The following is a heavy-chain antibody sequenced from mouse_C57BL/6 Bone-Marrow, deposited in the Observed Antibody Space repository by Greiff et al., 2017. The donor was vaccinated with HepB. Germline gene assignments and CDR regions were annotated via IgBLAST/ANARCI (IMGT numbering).Heavy chain of an antibody. Sequence: VQLQQSGAELVRPGVSVKLSCTASGFNIKDDYMHWVKQRPEQGLEWIGWIDPENGDTEYASKFQGKATITADTSSNTAYLQLSSLTSEDTAVYYYTSITTVVAPLDDWGQGTTLTVSS. CDR3: TSITTVVAPLDD. V-gene: IGHV14-4*01. J-gene: IGHJ2*01. CDR1: GFNIKDDY. CDR2: IDPENGDT. D-gene: IGHD1-1*01.